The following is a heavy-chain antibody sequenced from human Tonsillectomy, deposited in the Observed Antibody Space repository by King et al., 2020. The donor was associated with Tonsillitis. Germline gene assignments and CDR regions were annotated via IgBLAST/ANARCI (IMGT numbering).Heavy chain of an antibody. J-gene: IGHJ4*02. CDR1: GGSFSIYY. V-gene: IGHV4-34*01. CDR2: INDSGSP. D-gene: IGHD3-3*01. CDR3: ARYRGGYYPKCYFDF. Sequence: VQLQQWGAGLLKPSETLSLTCAVSGGSFSIYYWTWIRQPPGKGLEWVGEINDSGSPNSNPSLKSRVTISVDTSNNQVSLKLSSVTAADTAVYYCARYRGGYYPKCYFDFGGQGTLVTVSS.